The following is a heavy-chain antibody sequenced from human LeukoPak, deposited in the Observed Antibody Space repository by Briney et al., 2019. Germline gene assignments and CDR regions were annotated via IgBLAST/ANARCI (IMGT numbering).Heavy chain of an antibody. CDR1: GYTFTSYY. V-gene: IGHV1-46*01. D-gene: IGHD2-15*01. Sequence: ASVKVSCKASGYTFTSYYMHWVRQAPGQGLEWMGIINPSGGSTSYAQKFQGRVTMTRDMSTSTVYMELSSLGSEDTAVYYCARGYCSGGSCYPPDPLYYMDVWGKGTTVTISS. J-gene: IGHJ6*03. CDR3: ARGYCSGGSCYPPDPLYYMDV. CDR2: INPSGGST.